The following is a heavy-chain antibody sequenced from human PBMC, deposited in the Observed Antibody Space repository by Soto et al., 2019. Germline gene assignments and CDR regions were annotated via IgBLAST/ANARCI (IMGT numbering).Heavy chain of an antibody. Sequence: LSLTCTVSGGSIKNYHWSWIRQSAGKGLEWIGRLYASGNTDYNPSLQSRVTMSVDTSKNQFSLKLSSVTAADTAVYYCARGEFRGGFDVWGLGTTVTVSS. CDR1: GGSIKNYH. J-gene: IGHJ6*02. V-gene: IGHV4-4*07. CDR3: ARGEFRGGFDV. CDR2: LYASGNT. D-gene: IGHD2-21*01.